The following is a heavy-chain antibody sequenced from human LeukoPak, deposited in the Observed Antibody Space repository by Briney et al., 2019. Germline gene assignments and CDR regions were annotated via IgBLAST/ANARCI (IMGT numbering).Heavy chain of an antibody. J-gene: IGHJ6*03. D-gene: IGHD3-3*01. CDR2: IYYSGST. V-gene: IGHV4-39*07. Sequence: IPSETLSLTCTVSGGSISSSSYYWGWIRQPPGKGLEWIGSIYYSGSTYYNPSLKSRVTISVDTSKNQFSLKLSSVTAADTAVYYCAGLRFLEWLLYDYYYMDVWGKGTTVTVSS. CDR1: GGSISSSSYY. CDR3: AGLRFLEWLLYDYYYMDV.